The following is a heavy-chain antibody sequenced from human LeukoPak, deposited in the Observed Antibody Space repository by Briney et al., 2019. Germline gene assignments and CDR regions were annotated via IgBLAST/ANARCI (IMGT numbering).Heavy chain of an antibody. Sequence: PSETLSITCAVYGGSFSGYYWSWIRQPPGKGLEWIGEINHSGSTNYNPSLKSRVTISVDTSKNQFSLKLSSVTAADTAVYYCARAAPIKLGYWGQGTLVTVSS. CDR3: ARAAPIKLGY. V-gene: IGHV4-34*01. J-gene: IGHJ4*02. CDR2: INHSGST. D-gene: IGHD5-24*01. CDR1: GGSFSGYY.